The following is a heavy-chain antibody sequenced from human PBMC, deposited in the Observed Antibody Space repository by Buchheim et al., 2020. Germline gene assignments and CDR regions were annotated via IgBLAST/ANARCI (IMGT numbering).Heavy chain of an antibody. V-gene: IGHV4-61*01. CDR2: IYYSGST. Sequence: QVQLQESGPGLVKPSETLSVTCTVSGGSVSSGNYYWSWIRQPPGKGLEWIGYIYYSGSTNYSPSLKSRVTISGDTSKDQFSLKLSSVTAADTAVYYCARTSIQYHFDSWGQGTL. D-gene: IGHD4-11*01. J-gene: IGHJ4*02. CDR3: ARTSIQYHFDS. CDR1: GGSVSSGNYY.